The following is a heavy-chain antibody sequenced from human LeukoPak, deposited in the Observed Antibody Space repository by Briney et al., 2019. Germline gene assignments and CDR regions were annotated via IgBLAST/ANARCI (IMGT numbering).Heavy chain of an antibody. J-gene: IGHJ6*02. Sequence: ASVKVSCKASGYTFTSYGISWVRQAPGQGLEWMGWISAYNGNTNYAQKLQGRVTMTTDTSTSTAYMELRSLRSDDTAVYYCALWRGYCSSTSCSTYYYYYGMDVWGQGTTVTVS. CDR3: ALWRGYCSSTSCSTYYYYYGMDV. V-gene: IGHV1-18*01. CDR1: GYTFTSYG. D-gene: IGHD2-2*01. CDR2: ISAYNGNT.